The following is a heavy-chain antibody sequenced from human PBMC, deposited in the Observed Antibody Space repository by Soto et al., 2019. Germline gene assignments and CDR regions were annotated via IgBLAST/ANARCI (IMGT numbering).Heavy chain of an antibody. Sequence: SLRLSCTSSGFTFCDYAMSWFRQAPGKGLEWVGFIRSKAYGGTTEYAASVKGRFTISRDDSKSIAYLQMNSLKTEDTAVYYCTRVPAAIDWVGSYGMDVWGQGTTVTVSS. CDR1: GFTFCDYA. D-gene: IGHD2-2*01. CDR2: IRSKAYGGTT. V-gene: IGHV3-49*03. CDR3: TRVPAAIDWVGSYGMDV. J-gene: IGHJ6*02.